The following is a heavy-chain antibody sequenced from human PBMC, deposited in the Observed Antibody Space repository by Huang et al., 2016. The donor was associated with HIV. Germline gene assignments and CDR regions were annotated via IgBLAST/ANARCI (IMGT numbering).Heavy chain of an antibody. CDR1: GFTLSNHG. CDR2: SAYDGGNK. Sequence: QVQLVESGGGVVQPGRSLRLSCAASGFTLSNHGMHWVRQVPGKWLEVVAVSAYDGGNKGYADSGKGRLSISGDKSKNTVYMQMNSLGAEDTAVYYCAKSPYDSSGYCHNEYFQHWGQGTLVTVSS. J-gene: IGHJ1*01. V-gene: IGHV3-30*18. D-gene: IGHD3-22*01. CDR3: AKSPYDSSGYCHNEYFQH.